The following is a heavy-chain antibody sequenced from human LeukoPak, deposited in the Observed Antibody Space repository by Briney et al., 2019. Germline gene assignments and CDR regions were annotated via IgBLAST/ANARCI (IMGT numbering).Heavy chain of an antibody. J-gene: IGHJ5*02. CDR2: ISGSGGST. Sequence: GSLRLSCAASGFTFSSYAMSWVRQAPGKGLEWVSAISGSGGSTYYADSVKGRFTISRDNSKNTLYLQMNSLRAEDTAVYYCAKDLYEQGSPRVLRWFDPWGQGTLVTVSS. CDR3: AKDLYEQGSPRVLRWFDP. CDR1: GFTFSSYA. D-gene: IGHD3-10*01. V-gene: IGHV3-23*01.